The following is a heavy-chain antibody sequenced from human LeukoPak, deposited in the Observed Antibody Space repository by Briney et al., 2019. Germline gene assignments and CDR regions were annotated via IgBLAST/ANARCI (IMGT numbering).Heavy chain of an antibody. CDR3: ARGDYYDSSGLDY. Sequence: PSETLSLTCTVSVGSISSGGYYWSWIRRHPGKGLEWIGYIYYSGSTYYNQSLKSRVTISVDTSKHQFSLKLSSVTAADTAVYYCARGDYYDSSGLDYWGQGTLVTVSS. CDR2: IYYSGST. D-gene: IGHD3-22*01. J-gene: IGHJ4*02. V-gene: IGHV4-31*03. CDR1: VGSISSGGYY.